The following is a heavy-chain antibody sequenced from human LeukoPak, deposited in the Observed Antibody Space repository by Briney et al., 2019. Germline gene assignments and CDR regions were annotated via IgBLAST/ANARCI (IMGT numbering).Heavy chain of an antibody. CDR3: ATLQSSWFDY. CDR1: GGSLSSYY. D-gene: IGHD2-21*01. V-gene: IGHV4-59*01. CDR2: IYYSGST. J-gene: IGHJ4*02. Sequence: SETLSLTCTVSGGSLSSYYWSWIRQPPGKGLEWIGYIYYSGSTNYNPSLKSRVTISVDTSKNQFSLKLSSVTAADTAVYYCATLQSSWFDYWGQGTLVTVSS.